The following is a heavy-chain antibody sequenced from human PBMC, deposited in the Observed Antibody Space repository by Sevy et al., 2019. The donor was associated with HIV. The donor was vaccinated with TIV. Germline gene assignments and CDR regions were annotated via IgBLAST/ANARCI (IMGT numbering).Heavy chain of an antibody. V-gene: IGHV3-74*01. J-gene: IGHJ4*02. CDR3: ARAGGSWALRY. CDR2: INGDGRTT. D-gene: IGHD1-26*01. CDR1: GFTFSSDW. Sequence: GGSLRLSCGALGFTFSSDWMHWVRQAPGKGLVWVSRINGDGRTTNYADSVKGRFTISRDNAKNTLYLQMNTLRVEDTAVYYCARAGGSWALRYWGQGSLVTVSS.